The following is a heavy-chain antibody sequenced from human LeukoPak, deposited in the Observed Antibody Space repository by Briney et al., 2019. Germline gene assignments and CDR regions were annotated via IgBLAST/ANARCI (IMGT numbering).Heavy chain of an antibody. V-gene: IGHV1-69*04. Sequence: GASVKVSCKASGGTFSSYAISWVRQAPGQGLEWMGRIIPILGIANYAQKFQGRVTITADKSTSTAYMELSSLRSEDTAVYYCARDYPLLDYGGNSGTPVDYWGQGTLVTVSS. J-gene: IGHJ4*02. CDR3: ARDYPLLDYGGNSGTPVDY. CDR2: IIPILGIA. D-gene: IGHD4-23*01. CDR1: GGTFSSYA.